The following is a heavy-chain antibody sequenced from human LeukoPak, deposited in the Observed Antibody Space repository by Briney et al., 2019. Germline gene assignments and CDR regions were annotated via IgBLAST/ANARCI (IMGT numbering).Heavy chain of an antibody. V-gene: IGHV3-11*06. Sequence: PGGSLRLSCAASGFTFSDYYMSWIRQAPGKGLEWVSYISSSSSYTNYADSVKGRFTISRDNTKNSLYLQMNSLRAEDTAVYYCASPMTTVTTNSFDIWGQGTMVTVSS. CDR2: ISSSSSYT. J-gene: IGHJ3*02. CDR1: GFTFSDYY. D-gene: IGHD4-17*01. CDR3: ASPMTTVTTNSFDI.